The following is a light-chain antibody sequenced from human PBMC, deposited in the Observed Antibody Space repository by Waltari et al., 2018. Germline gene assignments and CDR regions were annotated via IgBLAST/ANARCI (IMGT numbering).Light chain of an antibody. CDR3: HQSYSNVAT. CDR1: RSITSN. V-gene: IGKV1-39*01. Sequence: DIQMTQSPSSLSASVGDRVTITCRASRSITSNLNWYQQKPGKAPKPLIYAASSLQSAVPSRFSGGGSGTDFTLTISTLQPEDFGTYYCHQSYSNVATFGGGTRVEIK. CDR2: AAS. J-gene: IGKJ4*01.